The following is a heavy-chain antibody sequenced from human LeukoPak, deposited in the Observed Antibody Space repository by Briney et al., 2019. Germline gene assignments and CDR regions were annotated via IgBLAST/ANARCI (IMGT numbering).Heavy chain of an antibody. J-gene: IGHJ4*02. CDR1: GGSISSRSYY. V-gene: IGHV4-39*01. D-gene: IGHD2-15*01. CDR2: IYYSGST. Sequence: SETLSLTCTVSGGSISSRSYYWGWIRQPPGKGLEWIGSIYYSGSTYYNPSLKSRVTISVDTSKNQFFLKLSSVTAADTAVYYCARLYCSGGSCYQVPDYWGQGTLVTVSS. CDR3: ARLYCSGGSCYQVPDY.